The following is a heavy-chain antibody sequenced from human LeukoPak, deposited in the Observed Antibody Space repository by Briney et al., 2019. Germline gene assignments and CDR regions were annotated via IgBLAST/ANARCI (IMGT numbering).Heavy chain of an antibody. CDR3: AREPDYGDYALDY. CDR2: ISTSGGTT. V-gene: IGHV3-23*01. J-gene: IGHJ4*02. Sequence: GGSLRLSCAASGFIFSNYGMSWVRQAPGKGLEWVSAISTSGGTTYYADSVKGRFTISRDNAKNSLYLQMNSLRAEDTAVYYCAREPDYGDYALDYWGQGTLVTVSS. CDR1: GFIFSNYG. D-gene: IGHD4-17*01.